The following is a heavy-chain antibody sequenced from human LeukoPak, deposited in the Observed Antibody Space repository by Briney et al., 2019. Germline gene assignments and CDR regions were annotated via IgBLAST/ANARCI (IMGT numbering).Heavy chain of an antibody. CDR2: IYYSGST. D-gene: IGHD6-13*01. CDR3: ARDRIAAAIGMDV. CDR1: GGSISSSNW. Sequence: PSETLSLTCAVSGGSISSSNWWSWVRQPPGKGLECIGYIYYSGSTYYNPSLKSRVTISVDTSKNHFSLKLSSVTAADTAVYYCARDRIAAAIGMDVWGQGTTVTVSS. J-gene: IGHJ6*02. V-gene: IGHV4-30-4*01.